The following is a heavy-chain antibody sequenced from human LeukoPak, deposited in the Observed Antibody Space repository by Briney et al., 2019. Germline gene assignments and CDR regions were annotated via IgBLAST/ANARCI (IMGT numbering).Heavy chain of an antibody. D-gene: IGHD5-12*01. J-gene: IGHJ4*02. V-gene: IGHV4-59*12. CDR1: GGSISSYY. CDR2: IYYSGRT. CDR3: ARESIVATIAGY. Sequence: MASETLSLTCTVSGGSISSYYWSWIRQPPGKGPEWIGYIYYSGRTNYNPSLKSRVTISVDTSKNQFSLKLSSVTAADTAVYYCARESIVATIAGYWGQGTLVTVSS.